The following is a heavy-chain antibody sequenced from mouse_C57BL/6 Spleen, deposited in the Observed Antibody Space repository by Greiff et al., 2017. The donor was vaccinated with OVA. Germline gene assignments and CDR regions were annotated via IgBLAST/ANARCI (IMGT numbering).Heavy chain of an antibody. Sequence: EVKVVESGGGLVQPKGSLKLSCAASGFSFNTYAMNWVRQAPGKGLEWVARIRSKSNNYATYYADSVKDRFTISRDDSESMLYLQMNNLKTEDTAMYYCVRSWEGDFDYWGQGTTLTVSS. J-gene: IGHJ2*01. V-gene: IGHV10-1*01. D-gene: IGHD4-1*01. CDR1: GFSFNTYA. CDR3: VRSWEGDFDY. CDR2: IRSKSNNYAT.